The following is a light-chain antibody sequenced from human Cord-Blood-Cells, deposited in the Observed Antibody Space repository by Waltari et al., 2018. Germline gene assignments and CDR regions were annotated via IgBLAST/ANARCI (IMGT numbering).Light chain of an antibody. V-gene: IGKV1-39*01. CDR2: AAS. CDR1: QSISSY. J-gene: IGKJ1*01. Sequence: DIQMTQSPSSLSASVGDRVTITCRASQSISSYLNLYQQKPGKAPKLLIYAASSLQSGVPSRFSGSGSGTDFTLTISSLQPEDFATDYCQQSYSTPRTFGQGTKVEIK. CDR3: QQSYSTPRT.